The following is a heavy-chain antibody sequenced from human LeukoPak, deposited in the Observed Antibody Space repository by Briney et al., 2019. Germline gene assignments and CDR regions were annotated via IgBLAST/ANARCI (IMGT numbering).Heavy chain of an antibody. Sequence: GASVKVSCKASVYTFTNYYMHWVRQAPGQGLEWMGIINPSGCGTSYAQKFQGRVSMTRDTSTSTVYMELSSLRSEDTAVYYCARDHESYYGSGSYYPGGCDYWGEGTLVTVSS. D-gene: IGHD3-10*01. J-gene: IGHJ4*02. CDR1: VYTFTNYY. CDR3: ARDHESYYGSGSYYPGGCDY. CDR2: INPSGCGT. V-gene: IGHV1-46*01.